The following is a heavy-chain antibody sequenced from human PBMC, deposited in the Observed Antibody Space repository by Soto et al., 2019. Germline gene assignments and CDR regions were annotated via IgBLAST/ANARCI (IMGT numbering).Heavy chain of an antibody. CDR3: ARSGQVGNWFDP. D-gene: IGHD3-3*01. CDR2: MSPNSGNT. CDR1: GYTFTSYD. Sequence: QVQLVQSGAEVKKPGASVKVSCKASGYTFTSYDINWVRQATGQGLEWMGWMSPNSGNTGYAQKFQGRGTMTRNTSISTAYMGLSSLRSEDTAVYYCARSGQVGNWFDPWGQGTLVTVSS. J-gene: IGHJ5*02. V-gene: IGHV1-8*01.